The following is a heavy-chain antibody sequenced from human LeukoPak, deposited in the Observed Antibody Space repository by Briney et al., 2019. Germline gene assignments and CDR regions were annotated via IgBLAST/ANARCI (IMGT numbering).Heavy chain of an antibody. CDR3: AIRGVIRAFDI. D-gene: IGHD3-10*01. CDR2: INHSGST. J-gene: IGHJ3*02. V-gene: IGHV4-34*01. CDR1: GGSFSGYY. Sequence: SETLSLTCAVYGGSFSGYYWSWIRQPPGKGLEWIGEINHSGSTNYNPSLKSRVTISVDTSKNQFSLKLSSVTAADTAVYYCAIRGVIRAFDIWGQGTTVTVPS.